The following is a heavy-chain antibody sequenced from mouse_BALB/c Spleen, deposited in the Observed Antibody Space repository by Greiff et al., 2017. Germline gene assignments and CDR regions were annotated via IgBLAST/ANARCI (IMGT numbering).Heavy chain of an antibody. D-gene: IGHD1-1*01. CDR2: ISNGGGST. CDR3: ARQAYGSSYGFDD. Sequence: EVHLVESGGGLVQPGGSLKLSCAASGFTFSSYTMSWVRQTPEKRLEWVAYISNGGGSTYYPDTVKGRFTISRDNAKNTLYLQMSSLKSEDTAMYYCARQAYGSSYGFDDWGQGTTLTVSS. V-gene: IGHV5-12-2*01. CDR1: GFTFSSYT. J-gene: IGHJ2*01.